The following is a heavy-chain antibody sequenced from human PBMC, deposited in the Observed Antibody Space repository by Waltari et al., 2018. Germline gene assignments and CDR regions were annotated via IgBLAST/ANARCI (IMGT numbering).Heavy chain of an antibody. CDR3: ARALKNLTIFGVVIIHYFDY. V-gene: IGHV1-18*01. Sequence: QFQLVQSGAEVKKPGASVKVSCKASGYTFTSYGIRWVRQAPGQGLGWLGWMGAYNGNTNYARKLQDGVTMTADTTTSTDYIELRSLRSEDTAVYYCARALKNLTIFGVVIIHYFDYWGQGTLVTVSS. CDR2: MGAYNGNT. CDR1: GYTFTSYG. D-gene: IGHD3-3*01. J-gene: IGHJ4*02.